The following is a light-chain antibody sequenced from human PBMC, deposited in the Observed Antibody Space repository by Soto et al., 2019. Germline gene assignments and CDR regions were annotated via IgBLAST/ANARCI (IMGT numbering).Light chain of an antibody. CDR2: STN. CDR3: AAWDDRLKNGV. V-gene: IGLV1-44*01. Sequence: QSVLSQPPPASGTPGQRVTISCSGSNSNIGSFAVSWFQQLPGTAPKVLIFSTNQRPSGVPDRFSGSKSGTSASLAISGLQSEDEADYYCAAWDDRLKNGVFGGGTKVTVL. J-gene: IGLJ3*02. CDR1: NSNIGSFA.